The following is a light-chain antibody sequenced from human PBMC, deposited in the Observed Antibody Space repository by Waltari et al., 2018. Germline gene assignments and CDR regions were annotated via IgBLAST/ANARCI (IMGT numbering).Light chain of an antibody. CDR2: VPA. V-gene: IGLV3-19*01. CDR3: HSRETFSTRL. J-gene: IGLJ2*01. Sequence: SSDLTQDPSVSVALGQTVRITCQGDTLRRYYASWYKQSPGQAPVLVLYVPANRPSGIPDRFSSSTSGNTASLTITGAQAEDEADYYCHSRETFSTRLFGGGTRLTV. CDR1: TLRRYY.